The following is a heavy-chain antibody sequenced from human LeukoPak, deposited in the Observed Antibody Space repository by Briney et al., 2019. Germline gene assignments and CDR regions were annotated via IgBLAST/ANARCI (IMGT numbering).Heavy chain of an antibody. CDR2: ISSTSRYI. CDR3: AKPHVDTAMVFDY. J-gene: IGHJ4*02. Sequence: GGSLRLLCSTSGFTFSSYSMNWVRQDPGEGREWVISISSTSRYINYADSVKGRFTISRDNAKNSLYLKMNSLRAEDTAVYYCAKPHVDTAMVFDYWGQGTLVTVSS. V-gene: IGHV3-21*01. D-gene: IGHD5-18*01. CDR1: GFTFSSYS.